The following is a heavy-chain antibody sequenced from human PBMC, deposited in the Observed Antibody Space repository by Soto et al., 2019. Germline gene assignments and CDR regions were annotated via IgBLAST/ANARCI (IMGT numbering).Heavy chain of an antibody. V-gene: IGHV3-21*01. Sequence: GGSLRLSCAASGFTFSSYSMNWVRQAPGKGLEWVSSISSSSSYIYYADSVKGRFTISRDNAKNSLYLQMNSLRAEDTAVYYCARDRYSSSWTDYYGMDVWGQGTTVIVSS. J-gene: IGHJ6*02. CDR2: ISSSSSYI. D-gene: IGHD6-13*01. CDR3: ARDRYSSSWTDYYGMDV. CDR1: GFTFSSYS.